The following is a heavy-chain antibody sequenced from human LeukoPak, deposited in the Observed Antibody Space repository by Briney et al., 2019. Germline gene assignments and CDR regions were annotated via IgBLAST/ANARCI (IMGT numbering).Heavy chain of an antibody. V-gene: IGHV4-61*01. CDR1: GGSISSGSYY. J-gene: IGHJ4*02. CDR3: ARGKHDSSGYYVYYFDY. Sequence: SQTLSLTCTVSGGSISSGSYYWSWIRQPPGKGLEWIGYIYYSGSTNYNPSLKSRVTISVDTSKNQFSLKLSSVTAADTAVYYCARGKHDSSGYYVYYFDYWGQGTLVTVSS. CDR2: IYYSGST. D-gene: IGHD3-22*01.